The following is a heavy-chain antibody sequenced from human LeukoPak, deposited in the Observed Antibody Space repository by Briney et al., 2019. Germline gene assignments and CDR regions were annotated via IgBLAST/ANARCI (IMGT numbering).Heavy chain of an antibody. Sequence: GGSLRLSCAVSGVTFSTDAMSWVRQAPGKGLEWVSAISDSGAVTYYAVSVKGRFTISRDHSKSTVYLQVNSLRAEDTAVYYCAKNIDASPGFDATMIIILRGAFDIWGQGTMVTVSS. CDR1: GVTFSTDA. V-gene: IGHV3-23*01. CDR2: ISDSGAVT. J-gene: IGHJ3*02. D-gene: IGHD3-22*01. CDR3: AKNIDASPGFDATMIIILRGAFDI.